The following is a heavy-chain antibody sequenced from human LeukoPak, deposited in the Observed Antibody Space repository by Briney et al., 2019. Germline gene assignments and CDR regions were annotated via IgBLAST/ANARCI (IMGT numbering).Heavy chain of an antibody. J-gene: IGHJ6*03. Sequence: GASVKVPRKASGGTLSNYAISWVRQAPGQGLEWMGRIIPIFGTANYAQKLQGRVTITTDECTSTAYMVLSSLRYEDTAVYCCARAVYCGGDCLMGYMDVWGKGTTVTVSS. CDR1: GGTLSNYA. D-gene: IGHD2-21*02. CDR3: ARAVYCGGDCLMGYMDV. CDR2: IIPIFGTA. V-gene: IGHV1-69*05.